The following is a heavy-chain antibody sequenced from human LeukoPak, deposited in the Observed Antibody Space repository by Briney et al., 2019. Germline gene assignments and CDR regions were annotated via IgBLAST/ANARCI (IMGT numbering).Heavy chain of an antibody. D-gene: IGHD1-26*01. Sequence: GASVKVSCKASGGTFSSYAISWVRQAPGQGLEWMGRIIPILGIANYAQKFQGRVTITADKSTSTAYMELSSLGSEDTAVYYCARMIVGATMDYWGQGTLVTVSS. CDR2: IIPILGIA. CDR3: ARMIVGATMDY. V-gene: IGHV1-69*04. CDR1: GGTFSSYA. J-gene: IGHJ4*02.